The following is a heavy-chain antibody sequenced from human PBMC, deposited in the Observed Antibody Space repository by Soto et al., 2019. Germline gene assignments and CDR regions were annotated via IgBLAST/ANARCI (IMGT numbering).Heavy chain of an antibody. D-gene: IGHD3-9*01. V-gene: IGHV1-18*01. CDR1: GYTFTSYG. CDR2: ISAYNGNT. CDR3: ARDDYDILTGYYLRYYYYVMAV. Sequence: AAVKVSCKASGYTFTSYGISWVRQAPGQGLEWMGWISAYNGNTNYAQKLQGRVTMTTDTSTSTAYMELRSLRSDDTAVYYCARDDYDILTGYYLRYYYYVMAVRAQGTTVTVSS. J-gene: IGHJ6*02.